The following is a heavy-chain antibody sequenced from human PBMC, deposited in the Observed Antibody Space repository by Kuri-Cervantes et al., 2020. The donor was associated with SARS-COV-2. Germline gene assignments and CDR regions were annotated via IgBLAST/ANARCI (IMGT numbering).Heavy chain of an antibody. V-gene: IGHV4-39*01. Sequence: GSLRLSCTVSGGSISSSSYYWGWIRQPPGKGLEWIGSIYYSGSTYYNPSLKSRVTISVDTSKNQFSLKLSSVTAADTAVYYCARRQLVSGLNEDAFDIWGQGTMVTVSS. CDR3: ARRQLVSGLNEDAFDI. CDR1: GGSISSSSYY. D-gene: IGHD6-6*01. CDR2: IYYSGST. J-gene: IGHJ3*02.